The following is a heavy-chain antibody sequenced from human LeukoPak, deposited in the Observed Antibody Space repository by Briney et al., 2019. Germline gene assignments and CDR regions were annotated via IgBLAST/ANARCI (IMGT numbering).Heavy chain of an antibody. CDR2: INHSGST. V-gene: IGHV4-34*01. CDR3: ATTVVSAFDI. Sequence: SSETLSLTCAVYGGSFSGYYWSWIRQPPGKGLEWIGEINHSGSTNYNPSLKSRVTISVDTSKNQFPLKLSSVTAADTAVYYCATTVVSAFDIWGQGTMVTVSS. J-gene: IGHJ3*02. D-gene: IGHD2-15*01. CDR1: GGSFSGYY.